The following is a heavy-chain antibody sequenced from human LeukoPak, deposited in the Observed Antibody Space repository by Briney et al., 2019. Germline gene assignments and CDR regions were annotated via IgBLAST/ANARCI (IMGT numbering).Heavy chain of an antibody. D-gene: IGHD2-2*01. CDR2: IIPIFGTA. CDR1: GGTFSSYA. CDR3: ARVNKPPGEVVPAASGGAFDI. J-gene: IGHJ3*02. V-gene: IGHV1-69*05. Sequence: GASVNVSCKASGGTFSSYAISWVRQAPGQGLEWMGGIIPIFGTANYAQKFQGRVTITTDESTSTAYMELSSLRSEDTAVYYCARVNKPPGEVVPAASGGAFDIWGQGTMVTVSS.